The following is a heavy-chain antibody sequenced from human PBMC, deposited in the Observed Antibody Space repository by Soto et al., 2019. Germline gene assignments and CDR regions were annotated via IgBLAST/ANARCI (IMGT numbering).Heavy chain of an antibody. CDR3: ARGYTWLDP. CDR1: GFTVSTNY. Sequence: EVQVVESGGGLIQPGGSLRLSCTASGFTVSTNYMTWVSQAPGKGLEWVSVIYDDGNTYYAASVKGRFTISRDNSKNTLYLQMSSLRADDTAVYRCARGYTWLDPWGQGTLVTVSS. CDR2: IYDDGNT. J-gene: IGHJ5*02. V-gene: IGHV3-53*01.